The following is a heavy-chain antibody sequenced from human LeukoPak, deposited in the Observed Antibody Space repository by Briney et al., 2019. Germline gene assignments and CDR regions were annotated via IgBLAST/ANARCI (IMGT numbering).Heavy chain of an antibody. J-gene: IGHJ4*02. CDR2: INHSGST. D-gene: IGHD3-10*01. CDR1: GGSFSGYY. CDR3: ASDGGGLDY. Sequence: PSETLSLTCAVYGGSFSGYYWSWIRQPPGKGLEWIGEINHSGSTNYNPSLKSRVTISVDTSKNQFSLKLSSVTAADTAVYHCASDGGGLDYWGQGTLVTVSS. V-gene: IGHV4-34*01.